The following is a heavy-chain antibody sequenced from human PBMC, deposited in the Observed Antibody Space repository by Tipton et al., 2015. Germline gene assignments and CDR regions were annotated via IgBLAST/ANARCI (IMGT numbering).Heavy chain of an antibody. J-gene: IGHJ4*02. D-gene: IGHD3-22*01. CDR3: AREVWYYDSSGYDY. Sequence: LRLSCTVSGGSMSRGDYYWSWIRQYPGKGLEWIGYISYTGRTYYNPSLKSRATISADTSKDQFSLKLSSVTAADTAVYYCAREVWYYDSSGYDYWGQGTLVTVSS. V-gene: IGHV4-31*03. CDR2: ISYTGRT. CDR1: GGSMSRGDYY.